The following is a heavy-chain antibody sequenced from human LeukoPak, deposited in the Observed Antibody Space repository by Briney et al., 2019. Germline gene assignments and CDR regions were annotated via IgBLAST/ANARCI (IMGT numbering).Heavy chain of an antibody. CDR1: GFTFSSYS. CDR2: ISSSSSYI. CDR3: ARRDSYYYDSSGYYSWFDP. D-gene: IGHD3-22*01. Sequence: PGGSLRLSCAASGFTFSSYSMNWVRQAPGKGLEWVSSISSSSSYIYYADSVKGRFTISRDNAKNSLYLQMNSLRAEVTAVYYCARRDSYYYDSSGYYSWFDPWGQGTLVTVSS. J-gene: IGHJ5*02. V-gene: IGHV3-21*01.